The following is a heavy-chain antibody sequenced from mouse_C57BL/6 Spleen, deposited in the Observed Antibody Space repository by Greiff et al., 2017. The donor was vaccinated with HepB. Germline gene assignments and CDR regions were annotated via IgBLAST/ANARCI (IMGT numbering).Heavy chain of an antibody. CDR3: TRRPSYAMDY. Sequence: QQSGAELVRPGASVTLSCKASGYTFTDYEMHWVKQTPVHGLEWIGAIDPETGGTAYNQKFKGKAILTADKSSSTAYMELRSLTSEDSAVYYCTRRPSYAMDYWGQGTSVTVSS. CDR1: GYTFTDYE. J-gene: IGHJ4*01. CDR2: IDPETGGT. V-gene: IGHV1-15*01.